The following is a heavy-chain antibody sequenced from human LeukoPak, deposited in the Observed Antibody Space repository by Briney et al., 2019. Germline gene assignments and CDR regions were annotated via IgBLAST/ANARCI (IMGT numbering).Heavy chain of an antibody. CDR1: GGSISNYY. Sequence: SETLSLTCTVSGGSISNYYWSWIRQPAGKGLEWIGRFYNSGSTNCNPSLKSRVTMSVDTSKNQFSLKLSFVSAADTAVYYCARVGDYALKDWGQGTLVTASS. D-gene: IGHD3-16*01. J-gene: IGHJ4*02. CDR3: ARVGDYALKD. CDR2: FYNSGST. V-gene: IGHV4-4*07.